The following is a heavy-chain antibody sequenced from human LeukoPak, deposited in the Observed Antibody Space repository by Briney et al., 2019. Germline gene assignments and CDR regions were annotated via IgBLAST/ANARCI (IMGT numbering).Heavy chain of an antibody. CDR2: IGESDGRT. J-gene: IGHJ4*02. D-gene: IGHD1-26*01. V-gene: IGHV3-23*01. Sequence: PGGSLRLSCAASGFTVTTLAMTWVRQAPGKGLEWASVIGESDGRTYYADSVKGRFTISRDESKNTLYLQMNSLRAEDTAVYYCAKGPTDSCWEKLHDWGQGTLVTVSS. CDR1: GFTVTTLA. CDR3: AKGPTDSCWEKLHD.